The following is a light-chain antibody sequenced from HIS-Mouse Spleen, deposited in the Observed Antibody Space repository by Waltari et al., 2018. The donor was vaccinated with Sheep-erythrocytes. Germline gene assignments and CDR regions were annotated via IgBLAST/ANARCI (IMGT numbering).Light chain of an antibody. CDR2: EGS. CDR1: SSDVGSYNL. CDR3: CSYAGSSTFHV. Sequence: QSALTQPASVSGSPGQSITISCTGTSSDVGSYNLVSWYQQHPGKAPKLMIYEGSKRPSGVSNRFSCSKSGNTASLTISGLQAEDEADYYCCSYAGSSTFHVFGTGTKVTVL. V-gene: IGLV2-23*01. J-gene: IGLJ1*01.